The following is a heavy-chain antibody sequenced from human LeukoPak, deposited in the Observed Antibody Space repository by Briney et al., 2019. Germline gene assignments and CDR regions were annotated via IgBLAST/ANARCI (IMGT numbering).Heavy chain of an antibody. CDR2: ISSSSSYI. D-gene: IGHD3-22*01. Sequence: GGSLRLSCAASGFTFSSYAMSWVRQAPGKGLEWVSSISSSSSYIYYADSVKGRFTISRDNAKNSLYLQMNSLRAEDTAVYYCARDPDYYDSSGSSAAATWGQGTLVTVSS. J-gene: IGHJ5*02. V-gene: IGHV3-21*01. CDR3: ARDPDYYDSSGSSAAAT. CDR1: GFTFSSYA.